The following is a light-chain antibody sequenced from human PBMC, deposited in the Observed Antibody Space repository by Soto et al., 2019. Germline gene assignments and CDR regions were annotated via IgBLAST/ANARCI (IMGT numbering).Light chain of an antibody. CDR1: QSVSSNY. J-gene: IGKJ1*01. V-gene: IGKV3-20*01. Sequence: EIVLTQSPGTLSLSPGETATLSCRASQSVSSNYLAWYQQRPGQAPRLLLYGASNRATGIPDRFSGSGSGTDFTLTISRLDPEDFAVYYCQQYGSSPWTFCQGTKVQIK. CDR2: GAS. CDR3: QQYGSSPWT.